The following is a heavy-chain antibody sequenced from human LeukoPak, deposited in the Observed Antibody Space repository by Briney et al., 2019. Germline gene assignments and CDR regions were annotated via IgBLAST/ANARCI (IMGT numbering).Heavy chain of an antibody. V-gene: IGHV5-51*01. CDR2: IYPGDSDT. CDR1: GYSFTSYW. D-gene: IGHD2-15*01. CDR3: ASGGYCSGGSCSDAFDI. Sequence: GESLKISCKGSGYSFTSYWIGWVRQVPGKGLEWMGIIYPGDSDTRYSPSFKGQVTISADKSISTAYLQWSSLKASDTAMYYCASGGYCSGGSCSDAFDIWGQGTMVTVSS. J-gene: IGHJ3*02.